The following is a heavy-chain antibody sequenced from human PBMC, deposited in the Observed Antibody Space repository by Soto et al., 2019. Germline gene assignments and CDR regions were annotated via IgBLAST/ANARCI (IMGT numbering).Heavy chain of an antibody. CDR3: ARVRRSRDAEYLFDI. Sequence: QVHLVQSGAEVKKPGSSVTVSCKFSGGTFSNYDITWVRQSSGHGLEWVGGIYPFAGTTNDAREVQDRLRTTTDKFTRTADMDLNSMRSEDTAVYFCARVRRSRDAEYLFDIWGQATQVTVSS. J-gene: IGHJ5*02. V-gene: IGHV1-69*06. D-gene: IGHD2-2*01. CDR1: GGTFSNYD. CDR2: IYPFAGTT.